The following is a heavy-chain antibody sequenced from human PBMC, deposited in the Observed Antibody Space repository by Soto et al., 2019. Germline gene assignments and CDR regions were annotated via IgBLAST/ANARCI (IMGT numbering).Heavy chain of an antibody. CDR3: TTYSTQTFCDGGPCYSVQTKIHAS. D-gene: IGHD2-15*01. Sequence: EVQLVESGGGLVKPGGSLTLSCAASGFSFSNVWMSWVRQAPGKGLEWVGPIKSKSVGGTADYTAPVKGRFTISRDDSKDTLYLQMNRLKTEDTAIYYCTTYSTQTFCDGGPCYSVQTKIHASWGQGILVTVSS. CDR2: IKSKSVGGTA. V-gene: IGHV3-15*01. CDR1: GFSFSNVW. J-gene: IGHJ4*02.